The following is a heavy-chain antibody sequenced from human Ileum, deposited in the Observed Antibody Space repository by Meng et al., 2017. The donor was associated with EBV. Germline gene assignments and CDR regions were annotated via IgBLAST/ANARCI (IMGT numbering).Heavy chain of an antibody. CDR1: GDSISSYH. CDR3: ASGGSVGARDY. D-gene: IGHD1-26*01. V-gene: IGHV4-59*01. CDR2: MHFSGNT. Sequence: QWRLQASGPGLVQPSETLSLTCTVSGDSISSYHWSWIRQPPGKGLEWIGYMHFSGNTDYNPSLKSRVTISVDTSKNQFSLKLSSVTAADTAVYYCASGGSVGARDYWGQGTLVTVSS. J-gene: IGHJ4*02.